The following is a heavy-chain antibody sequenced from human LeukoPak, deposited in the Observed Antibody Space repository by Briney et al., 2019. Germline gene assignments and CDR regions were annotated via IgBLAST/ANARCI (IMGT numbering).Heavy chain of an antibody. CDR3: TREYSSSSDY. Sequence: SETLSLTCTVSGGSISSSSHHWSWVRQPPGMGLEWIGSIYYSGNTYYNPSLKSRVTISVDTSKNQFSLKLTSVTAADTAVYYCTREYSSSSDYWGQGTLVTVSS. J-gene: IGHJ4*02. CDR1: GGSISSSSHH. V-gene: IGHV4-39*02. CDR2: IYYSGNT. D-gene: IGHD6-6*01.